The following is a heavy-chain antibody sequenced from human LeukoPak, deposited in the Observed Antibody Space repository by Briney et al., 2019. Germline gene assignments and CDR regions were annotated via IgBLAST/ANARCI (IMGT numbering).Heavy chain of an antibody. D-gene: IGHD4-17*01. V-gene: IGHV4-30-2*01. CDR3: ARDRNYGDYGSYYFDL. J-gene: IGHJ4*02. Sequence: SESLSLACAVAGASINRNSFSSNWIREPPGEGLEWIGDIYHSGSTYYNPSLESRVTISIDRSKNQFSLKLRSVTAADTAVYYCARDRNYGDYGSYYFDLWGQGILVTVSS. CDR2: IYHSGST. CDR1: GASINRNSFS.